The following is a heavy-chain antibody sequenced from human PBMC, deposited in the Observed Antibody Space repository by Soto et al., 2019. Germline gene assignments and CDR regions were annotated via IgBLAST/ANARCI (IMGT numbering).Heavy chain of an antibody. CDR3: ARARITMVREVIKYNMDV. V-gene: IGHV4-59*01. CDR1: GGSISSYY. J-gene: IGHJ6*02. CDR2: IYNSGST. D-gene: IGHD3-10*01. Sequence: QVQLQESGPGLVKPSETLSLTCTVSGGSISSYYWSWIRRPPGKGLEWIGYIYNSGSTHSNPSLQSRVTTSVDTSKNQFSLKLSSVTAADTGIYYCARARITMVREVIKYNMDVWGQGTTVIVSS.